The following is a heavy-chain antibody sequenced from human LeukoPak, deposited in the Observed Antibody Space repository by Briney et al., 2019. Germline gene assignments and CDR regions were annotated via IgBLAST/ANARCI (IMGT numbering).Heavy chain of an antibody. CDR3: AKDPSAYYYDSSGYYIPYYFDY. CDR2: ISGSGGST. Sequence: GGSLRLSCTASGFTFGDYAMSWFRQAPGKGLEWVSAISGSGGSTYYADSVKGRFTISRDNSKNTLYLQMNSLRAEDTAVYYCAKDPSAYYYDSSGYYIPYYFDYWGQGTLVTVSS. J-gene: IGHJ4*02. V-gene: IGHV3-23*01. CDR1: GFTFGDYA. D-gene: IGHD3-22*01.